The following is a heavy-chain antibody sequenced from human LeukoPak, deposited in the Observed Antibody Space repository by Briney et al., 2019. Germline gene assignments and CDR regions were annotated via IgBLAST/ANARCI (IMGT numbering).Heavy chain of an antibody. D-gene: IGHD3-3*01. J-gene: IGHJ4*02. CDR2: IYPGDSDT. Sequence: GESLKISCKGSGYSFTSYWIGWVRQMPGKGLEWMGIIYPGDSDTRYSPSFQGQVSISADKSFSTAYLQWSSLKASDTAMYYCARLSYDFWSGYYLDYWGQGTLVTVSS. CDR3: ARLSYDFWSGYYLDY. V-gene: IGHV5-51*01. CDR1: GYSFTSYW.